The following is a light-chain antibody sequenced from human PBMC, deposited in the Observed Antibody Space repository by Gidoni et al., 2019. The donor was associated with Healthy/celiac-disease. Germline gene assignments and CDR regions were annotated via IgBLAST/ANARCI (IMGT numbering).Light chain of an antibody. CDR1: QSVLYSSNNKNY. J-gene: IGKJ2*01. CDR2: WAS. Sequence: DIVMTQSPDSLAVSLGERATLNCKSSQSVLYSSNNKNYLAWYQQKPGQPPKLLIYWASTRESGVPDRCSGSGSGTDFTLTISSLQAEDVAVYYCQQYYSTPYTFGQGTKLEIK. CDR3: QQYYSTPYT. V-gene: IGKV4-1*01.